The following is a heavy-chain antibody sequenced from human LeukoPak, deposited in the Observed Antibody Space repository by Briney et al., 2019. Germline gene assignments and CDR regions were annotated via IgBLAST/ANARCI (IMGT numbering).Heavy chain of an antibody. J-gene: IGHJ4*02. CDR2: IIPIFGVA. Sequence: SVKVSCKASGGTFSSYAISWVRQAPGQGLEWMGRIIPIFGVANYAQKFQGRVTITADKSTSTAYMELSSLRSEDTAVYYCARDDLIRIAVAGSFDYWGQGTLVTVSS. CDR1: GGTFSSYA. D-gene: IGHD6-19*01. CDR3: ARDDLIRIAVAGSFDY. V-gene: IGHV1-69*04.